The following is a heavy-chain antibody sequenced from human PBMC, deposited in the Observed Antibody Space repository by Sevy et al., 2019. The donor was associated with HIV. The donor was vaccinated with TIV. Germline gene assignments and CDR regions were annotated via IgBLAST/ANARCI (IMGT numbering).Heavy chain of an antibody. D-gene: IGHD1-26*01. CDR2: IYYNGNP. Sequence: SETLSLTCTVSGGSITSLYWGWIRQPPGKGLEWIANIYYNGNPNYNPSLKSRVTISLDTSKNQFSLRLGSVTAADTAIYYGAGENAWGRGYSWGQGTLVTVSS. J-gene: IGHJ4*02. V-gene: IGHV4-59*08. CDR3: AGENAWGRGYS. CDR1: GGSITSLY.